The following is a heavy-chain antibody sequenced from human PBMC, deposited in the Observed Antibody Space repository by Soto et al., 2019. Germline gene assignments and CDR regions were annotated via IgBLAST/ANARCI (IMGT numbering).Heavy chain of an antibody. V-gene: IGHV1-18*01. CDR1: GYTFTSYG. CDR3: ATYSRGWFRGGAFDI. CDR2: ISAYNDNT. J-gene: IGHJ3*02. Sequence: DSVKGSCKASGYTFTSYGISWVRQAPGQGLEWMGWISAYNDNTNYAQKLQGRVTMTTDISTSTAYMELRSLRSDDTAVYYCATYSRGWFRGGAFDIWGQGTMVTVSS. D-gene: IGHD6-19*01.